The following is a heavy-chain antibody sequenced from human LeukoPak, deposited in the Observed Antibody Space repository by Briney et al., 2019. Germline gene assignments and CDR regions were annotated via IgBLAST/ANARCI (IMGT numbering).Heavy chain of an antibody. J-gene: IGHJ4*02. CDR1: GYTFTSYY. D-gene: IGHD6-13*01. V-gene: IGHV1-46*01. CDR2: INPSGDST. Sequence: ASVKVSCKASGYTFTSYYMHWVRQAPGQGLEWMGIINPSGDSTSYAQKFQGRVTMTRDTSTSTVYMELSSLRSEDTAVYYCARVVAIAAALGYWGQGTLVTVSS. CDR3: ARVVAIAAALGY.